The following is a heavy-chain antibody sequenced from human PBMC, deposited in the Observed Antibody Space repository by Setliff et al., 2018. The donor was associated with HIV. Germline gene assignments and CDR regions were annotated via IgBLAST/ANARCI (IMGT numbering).Heavy chain of an antibody. Sequence: GGSLRLSCAASGFTFSSYAMHWVRQAPGKGLEWVAVISYDGSNKYYADSVKGRFTISRDNSKNTLYLQMNSLRAEDTAVYYCAREAPGFLTGYFDFWGQGTLVTVSS. CDR2: ISYDGSNK. CDR3: AREAPGFLTGYFDF. V-gene: IGHV3-30-3*01. D-gene: IGHD3-9*01. J-gene: IGHJ4*02. CDR1: GFTFSSYA.